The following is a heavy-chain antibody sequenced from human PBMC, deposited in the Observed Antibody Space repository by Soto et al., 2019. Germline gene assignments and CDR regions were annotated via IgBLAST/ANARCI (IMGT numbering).Heavy chain of an antibody. J-gene: IGHJ5*02. Sequence: GASVKVSCKASVYTFTSYGISWVRQAPGQGLEWMGWISAYNGNTNYAQKLQGRVTMTTDTSTSTAYMELRSLRSDDTAVYYCARAPQRPYYDFWYGPWFDPWGQGTLVTVSS. CDR1: VYTFTSYG. V-gene: IGHV1-18*01. CDR2: ISAYNGNT. CDR3: ARAPQRPYYDFWYGPWFDP. D-gene: IGHD3-3*01.